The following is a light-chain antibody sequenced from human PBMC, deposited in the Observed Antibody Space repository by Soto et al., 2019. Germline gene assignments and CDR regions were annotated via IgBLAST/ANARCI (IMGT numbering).Light chain of an antibody. V-gene: IGLV4-69*01. Sequence: QLVLTQPPSASASLGASVKLTCTLSSGHNSYAIAWHQQQPEKGPRYLMKLNSDGSHSKWDGIPDRFSGSSSGAERYLTISSLQSEDEADYYCQTWSTDIRVFGGGTKLTVL. CDR2: LNSDGSH. CDR1: SGHNSYA. J-gene: IGLJ3*02. CDR3: QTWSTDIRV.